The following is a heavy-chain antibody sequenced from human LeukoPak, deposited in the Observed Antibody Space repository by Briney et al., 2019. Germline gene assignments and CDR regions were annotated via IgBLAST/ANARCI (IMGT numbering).Heavy chain of an antibody. V-gene: IGHV3-48*02. Sequence: GGSLRLSCAASGFTFSSYTMNWVRQAPGKGLEWVSYISSSSTTIYYADSVKGRFTISRDNAKDSLYLRMHSLRDEDTAIYYCARDPSFGAASDAFDIWGQGTMVIVSS. CDR3: ARDPSFGAASDAFDI. CDR1: GFTFSSYT. J-gene: IGHJ3*02. D-gene: IGHD3-3*01. CDR2: ISSSSTTI.